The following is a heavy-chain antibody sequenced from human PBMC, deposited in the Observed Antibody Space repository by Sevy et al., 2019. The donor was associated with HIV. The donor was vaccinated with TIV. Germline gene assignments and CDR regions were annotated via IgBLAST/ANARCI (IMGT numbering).Heavy chain of an antibody. J-gene: IGHJ4*02. V-gene: IGHV3-15*01. CDR2: IKSKTDGGTT. CDR3: NSKEATRIDY. Sequence: GGSLRPSCAASGFSFSSAWLSWVRQAPGKGLEWVGRIKSKTDGGTTDYTAPVKGRFTISRDDSKNMLYLEMDSLKIEDTAAYYCNSKEATRIDYWGQGTLVTVSS. D-gene: IGHD2-15*01. CDR1: GFSFSSAW.